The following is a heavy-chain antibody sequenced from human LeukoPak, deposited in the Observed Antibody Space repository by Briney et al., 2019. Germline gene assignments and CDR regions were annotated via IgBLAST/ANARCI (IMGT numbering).Heavy chain of an antibody. D-gene: IGHD3-10*01. Sequence: SETLSLTCTVSGYSISSGYYWGWIRQPPGKGLEWIGSIYHSGSTNYNPSLKSRVTISVDKSKNQFSLKLSSVTAADTAVYYCARERGSPPNYYYYYYMDVWGKGTTVAVSS. J-gene: IGHJ6*03. CDR3: ARERGSPPNYYYYYYMDV. CDR2: IYHSGST. V-gene: IGHV4-38-2*02. CDR1: GYSISSGYY.